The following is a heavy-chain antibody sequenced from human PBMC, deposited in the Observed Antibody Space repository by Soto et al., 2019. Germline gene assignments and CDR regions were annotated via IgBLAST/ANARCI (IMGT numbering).Heavy chain of an antibody. V-gene: IGHV1-3*01. Sequence: SMKGSGNACGYPFTSYDIHRVRQAPGQRLEWMGWINAGNGNTKYSQKFQGRVTITRDTSASTAYMELSSLRSEDTAVYYCARSSGWYYVDYWGQGTRVTVSS. CDR1: GYPFTSYD. D-gene: IGHD3-22*01. J-gene: IGHJ4*02. CDR2: INAGNGNT. CDR3: ARSSGWYYVDY.